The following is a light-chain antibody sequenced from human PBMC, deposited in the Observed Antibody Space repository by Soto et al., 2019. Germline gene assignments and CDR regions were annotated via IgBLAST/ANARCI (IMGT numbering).Light chain of an antibody. J-gene: IGLJ3*02. V-gene: IGLV4-69*01. CDR1: SGHSSYT. Sequence: QAVVTQSPSASASLGASVKLTCILSSGHSSYTIAWHQQQPEKGPRYLMKVNSDGSHSKGDGIPDRFSGYSSGAERYLTISSLHSEDEADYYCQTWGTGLQVLGGGTKLTVL. CDR2: VNSDGSH. CDR3: QTWGTGLQV.